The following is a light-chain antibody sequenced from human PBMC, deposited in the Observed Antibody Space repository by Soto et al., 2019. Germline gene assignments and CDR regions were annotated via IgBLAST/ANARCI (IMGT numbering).Light chain of an antibody. CDR2: GAS. CDR1: QSVSNNY. J-gene: IGKJ1*01. Sequence: EIVLTQSPGTLSLSPGERATLFCRASQSVSNNYLAWYQQKPGLAPRLLIYGASNRATGIPDRFSGSGSGTEFPITISRLEPEDYEVYYCQQYGSSGTFGQGTKVEIK. V-gene: IGKV3-20*01. CDR3: QQYGSSGT.